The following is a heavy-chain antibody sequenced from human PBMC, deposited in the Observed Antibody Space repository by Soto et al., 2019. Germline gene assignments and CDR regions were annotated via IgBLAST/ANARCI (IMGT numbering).Heavy chain of an antibody. V-gene: IGHV3-23*01. Sequence: GSLRLSCVASQFSFSSYVMYWVRQAPGQGLEWVSALNPSGTITYYADSVKGRFTISRDNSKNTVYLEMNSLRGEDTAVYFCARLGVRLSYSGIEFWGQGAPVTVYS. CDR2: LNPSGTIT. CDR1: QFSFSSYV. CDR3: ARLGVRLSYSGIEF. D-gene: IGHD2-21*01. J-gene: IGHJ6*02.